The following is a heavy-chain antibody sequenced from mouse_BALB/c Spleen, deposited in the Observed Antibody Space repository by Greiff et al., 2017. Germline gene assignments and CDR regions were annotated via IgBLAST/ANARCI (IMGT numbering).Heavy chain of an antibody. CDR3: AREGGYHYYAMDY. CDR2: IWAGGST. CDR1: GFSLTSYG. V-gene: IGHV2-9*02. D-gene: IGHD2-2*01. Sequence: VKLMESGPGLVAPSQSLSITCTVSGFSLTSYGVHWVRQPPGKGLEWLGVIWAGGSTNYNSALMSRLSISKDNSKSQVFLKMNSLQTDDTAMYYCAREGGYHYYAMDYWGQGTSVTVSS. J-gene: IGHJ4*01.